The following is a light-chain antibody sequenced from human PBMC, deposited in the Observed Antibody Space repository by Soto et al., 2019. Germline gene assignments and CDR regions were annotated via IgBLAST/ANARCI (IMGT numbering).Light chain of an antibody. V-gene: IGKV3-20*01. J-gene: IGKJ1*01. CDR2: GAS. CDR3: QQYGNSPQT. CDR1: QSVNSNY. Sequence: PGERATLSCRASQSVNSNYVAWYQHKPGQAPRLLFYGASHRATGIPDRISGSGSGTDFTLTISRLEPEDFAVYYCQQYGNSPQTFGQGTKVEIK.